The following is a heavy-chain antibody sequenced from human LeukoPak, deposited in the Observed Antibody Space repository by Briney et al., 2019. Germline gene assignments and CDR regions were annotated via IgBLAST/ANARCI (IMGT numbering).Heavy chain of an antibody. CDR2: IYYSGST. D-gene: IGHD2-21*02. CDR1: GGSISSGDYY. J-gene: IGHJ4*02. CDR3: AREFYCGGDCFAFDY. Sequence: SQTLSLTCTVSGGSISSGDYYWSWIRQPPGKGLEWIGYIYYSGSTYYNPSLKSRITTSVDTSKNQFSLKLSSVTAADTAVYFCAREFYCGGDCFAFDYWGQGTLVTVSS. V-gene: IGHV4-30-4*01.